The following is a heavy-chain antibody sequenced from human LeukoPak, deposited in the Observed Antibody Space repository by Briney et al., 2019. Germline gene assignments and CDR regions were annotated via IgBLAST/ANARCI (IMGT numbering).Heavy chain of an antibody. V-gene: IGHV1-69*02. D-gene: IGHD2-15*01. CDR3: ASPRLGGGFFDI. Sequence: SVKVTCKASGGTFSSYTISWVRQAPGQGLEWMGRIIPILGIANYAQKFQGRVTITADKSTSTAYMELSSLRSEDTAVYYCASPRLGGGFFDIWGQGTMVTVSS. J-gene: IGHJ3*02. CDR1: GGTFSSYT. CDR2: IIPILGIA.